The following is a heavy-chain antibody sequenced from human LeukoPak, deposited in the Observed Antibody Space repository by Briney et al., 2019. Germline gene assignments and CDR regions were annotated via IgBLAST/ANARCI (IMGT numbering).Heavy chain of an antibody. Sequence: SETLSLTCTVSGGSISSYYWSWIRQPAGKGLEWIGRIYTSGSTNYDPSLKSRVTMSVDTSKNQFSLKLSSVTAADTAVYYCAREVDCSSTSCYGNYWGQGTLVTVSS. CDR3: AREVDCSSTSCYGNY. J-gene: IGHJ4*02. CDR1: GGSISSYY. CDR2: IYTSGST. V-gene: IGHV4-4*07. D-gene: IGHD2-2*01.